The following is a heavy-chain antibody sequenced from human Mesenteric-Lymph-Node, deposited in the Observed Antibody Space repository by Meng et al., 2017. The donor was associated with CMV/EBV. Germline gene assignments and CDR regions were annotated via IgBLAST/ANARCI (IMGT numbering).Heavy chain of an antibody. Sequence: QVQLPESGPGLVKPSETPLLPCIVSGVSVTRGAYHWSWIRQSPGKGLEWIGYIYGTGITIYNPSLKSRVTILLETSKNQFSLKLNSVTTADTAVYYCAKSRSSTPGIVDDWGQGTLVTVSS. CDR2: IYGTGIT. CDR3: AKSRSSTPGIVDD. CDR1: GVSVTRGAYH. V-gene: IGHV4-61*08. J-gene: IGHJ4*02. D-gene: IGHD2/OR15-2a*01.